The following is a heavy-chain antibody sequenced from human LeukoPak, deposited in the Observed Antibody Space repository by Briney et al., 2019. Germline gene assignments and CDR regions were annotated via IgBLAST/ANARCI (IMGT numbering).Heavy chain of an antibody. CDR1: GYTFTSYY. V-gene: IGHV1-18*04. Sequence: ASVKVSCKASGYTFTSYYMHWVRQAPGQGLEWMGWISAYNGNTNYAQKLQGRVTMTTDTSTSTAYMELRSLRSDDTAVYYCARDNQYSSDYGMDVWGQGTTVTVSS. J-gene: IGHJ6*02. D-gene: IGHD6-25*01. CDR2: ISAYNGNT. CDR3: ARDNQYSSDYGMDV.